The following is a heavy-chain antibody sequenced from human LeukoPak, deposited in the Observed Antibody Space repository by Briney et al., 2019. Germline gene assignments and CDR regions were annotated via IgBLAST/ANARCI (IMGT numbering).Heavy chain of an antibody. CDR1: GLAFDSHW. V-gene: IGHV3-7*01. D-gene: IGHD3-10*01. CDR2: IKEDGTTR. Sequence: GGSLRLSCAASGLAFDSHWMSWVRQAPGKGLEWLANIKEDGTTRYYVDSVKDRFTISRDDIKNSMYPQMNSLRAEDTAVYYCVRGRALVRGAIAAFDVWGQGTKVTVSS. J-gene: IGHJ3*01. CDR3: VRGRALVRGAIAAFDV.